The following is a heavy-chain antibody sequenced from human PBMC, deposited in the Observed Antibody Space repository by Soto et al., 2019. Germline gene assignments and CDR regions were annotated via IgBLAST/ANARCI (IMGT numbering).Heavy chain of an antibody. J-gene: IGHJ3*02. V-gene: IGHV4-39*01. CDR3: ARHDDSGTFINGFDI. D-gene: IGHD3-22*01. CDR1: GGSISSSGYF. CDR2: FRYSGHA. Sequence: QLQLQESGPGLVKPSETLSLTCTVSGGSISSSGYFWGWIRQSPEKGLEWIGTFRYSGHAYSHPSLKSRVTIYLDTSTNQFSLKLSSVTAADTAVYYCARHDDSGTFINGFDIWGQGTVVTVS.